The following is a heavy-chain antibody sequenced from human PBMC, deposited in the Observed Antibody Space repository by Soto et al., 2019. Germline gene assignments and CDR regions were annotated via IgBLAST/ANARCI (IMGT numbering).Heavy chain of an antibody. D-gene: IGHD3-3*01. Sequence: SETLSLTCTVSGGSISSSSYYWGWIRQPPGKGLEWIGSIYYSGSTYYNPSLKSRVTISVDTSKNQFSLKLSSVTAADTAVYYFARLDYDFWSGSPFSWFDPWGQGTLVTVSS. CDR2: IYYSGST. V-gene: IGHV4-39*01. CDR1: GGSISSSSYY. CDR3: ARLDYDFWSGSPFSWFDP. J-gene: IGHJ5*02.